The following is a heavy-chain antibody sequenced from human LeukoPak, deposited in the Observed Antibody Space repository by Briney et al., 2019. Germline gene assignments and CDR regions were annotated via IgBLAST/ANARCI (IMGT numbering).Heavy chain of an antibody. Sequence: QSGGSLRLSCAASGFTFSSYAMHWVRQAPGKGLEWVAVISYDGSNKYYADSVKGRFTISRDNSKNTLYLQMNSLRAEDTAVYYCARERDIVVVPAADAFDIWGQGTMVTVSS. J-gene: IGHJ3*02. V-gene: IGHV3-30-3*01. CDR3: ARERDIVVVPAADAFDI. D-gene: IGHD2-2*01. CDR2: ISYDGSNK. CDR1: GFTFSSYA.